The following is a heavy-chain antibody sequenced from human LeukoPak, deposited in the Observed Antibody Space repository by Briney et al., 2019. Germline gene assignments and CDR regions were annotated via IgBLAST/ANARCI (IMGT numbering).Heavy chain of an antibody. CDR1: GGSISSYY. V-gene: IGHV4-59*12. J-gene: IGHJ3*02. CDR3: ARGGITIFGVRKGAFDI. Sequence: PSETLSLTCTVSGGSISSYYWSWIRQPPGKGLEWIGYIYYSGSTNYNPSLKSRVTISVDTSKNQFSLKLSSVTAADTAVYYCARGGITIFGVRKGAFDIWGQGTMVTVSS. D-gene: IGHD3-3*01. CDR2: IYYSGST.